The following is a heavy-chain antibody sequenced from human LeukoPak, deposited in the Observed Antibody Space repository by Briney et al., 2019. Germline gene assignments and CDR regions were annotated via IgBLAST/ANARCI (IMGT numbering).Heavy chain of an antibody. CDR2: ISSNGGST. V-gene: IGHV3-64*04. D-gene: IGHD1-26*01. Sequence: PGGSLRLPCSASGFTFSSYAMHWVRQAPGKGLEYVSAISSNGGSTYYADSVKGRFTISRDNAKSSLYLQMDSLRDEDTAVYYCARDGGGTGGTYHHTFDLWGQGTMVTVSS. CDR3: ARDGGGTGGTYHHTFDL. CDR1: GFTFSSYA. J-gene: IGHJ3*01.